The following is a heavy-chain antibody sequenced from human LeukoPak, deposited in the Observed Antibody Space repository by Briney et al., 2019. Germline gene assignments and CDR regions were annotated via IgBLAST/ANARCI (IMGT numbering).Heavy chain of an antibody. J-gene: IGHJ4*02. V-gene: IGHV5-51*01. CDR1: GYNFTSYW. D-gene: IGHD2-21*02. CDR2: IYPGDSDT. Sequence: GESLKISCKGSGYNFTSYWIGWVRQMPGKGLEWMGIIYPGDSDTRYSPSFQGQVTISADKSISTAYLQWSSLKASDTAMYYCARRVYCGGDCSFFDYWGQGTLVTVSS. CDR3: ARRVYCGGDCSFFDY.